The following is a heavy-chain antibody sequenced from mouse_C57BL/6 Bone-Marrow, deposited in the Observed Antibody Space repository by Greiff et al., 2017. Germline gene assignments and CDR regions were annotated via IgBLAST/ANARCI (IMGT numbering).Heavy chain of an antibody. CDR2: ILPSIGRT. V-gene: IGHV15-2*01. Sequence: QVQLQQSGSELRSPGSSVKLSCKDFDSEVFPIAYMSWVRQKPGHGFEWIGGILPSIGRTIYGEKFEDKATLDADTLSNTAFLELNSLTSEDSAIYYCARDYGSSHWYFDVWGTGTTVTVSS. J-gene: IGHJ1*03. CDR1: DSEVFPIAY. CDR3: ARDYGSSHWYFDV. D-gene: IGHD1-1*01.